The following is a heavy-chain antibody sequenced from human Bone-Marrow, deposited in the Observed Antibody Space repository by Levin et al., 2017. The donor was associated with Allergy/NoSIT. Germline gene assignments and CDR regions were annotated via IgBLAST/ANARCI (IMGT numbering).Heavy chain of an antibody. V-gene: IGHV3-48*04. J-gene: IGHJ6*02. CDR1: GFTFSSYS. CDR2: ISSSSSTI. D-gene: IGHD3-16*01. CDR3: ARRIDLRVGIYYYYYYGMDV. Sequence: GESLKISCAASGFTFSSYSMNWVRQAPGKGLEWVSYISSSSSTIYYADSVKGRFTISRDNAKNSLYLQMNSLRAEDTAVYYCARRIDLRVGIYYYYYYGMDVWGQGTTVTVSS.